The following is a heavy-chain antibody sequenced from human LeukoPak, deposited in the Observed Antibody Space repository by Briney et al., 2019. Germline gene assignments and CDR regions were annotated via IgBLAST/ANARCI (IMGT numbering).Heavy chain of an antibody. J-gene: IGHJ5*02. CDR3: ARNSPRDVAGRQFLPGVLSLLSQCDNCFDP. Sequence: ASVKVSCKASGYTFTNYGISWVRQAPGQGLEGMGWINTYNGNTNYAQKFQGRVTMTPDTSTSTAYMELRSLRSDDTAVYYCARNSPRDVAGRQFLPGVLSLLSQCDNCFDPWGQGTLVSVSS. CDR1: GYTFTNYG. CDR2: INTYNGNT. V-gene: IGHV1-18*04. D-gene: IGHD7-27*01.